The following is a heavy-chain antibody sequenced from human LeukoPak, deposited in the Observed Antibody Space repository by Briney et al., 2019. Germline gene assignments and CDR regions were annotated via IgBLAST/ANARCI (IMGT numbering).Heavy chain of an antibody. CDR3: ARGGCGDSAAPFDD. J-gene: IGHJ4*02. CDR1: GYTFMGYY. V-gene: IGHV1-46*01. CDR2: INPSAGST. Sequence: ASVTVSFTASGYTFMGYYIHWVRQAPGQGLGWMGMINPSAGSTRYAQKFQGRVTMTTDASTSTVYMELSSLRSEDTAVYYCARGGCGDSAAPFDDWGQGTLVPVSS. D-gene: IGHD2-21*02.